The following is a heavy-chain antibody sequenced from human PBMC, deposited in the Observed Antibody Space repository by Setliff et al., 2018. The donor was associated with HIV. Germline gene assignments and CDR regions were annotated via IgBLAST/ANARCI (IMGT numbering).Heavy chain of an antibody. D-gene: IGHD1-1*01. CDR3: ASARIPTGGTSTSLDY. CDR2: ISGSGGST. V-gene: IGHV3-23*01. J-gene: IGHJ4*02. Sequence: GGSLRLSCAASGFTFSSYAMSWVRQAPGKGLEWVSGISGSGGSTYYADSVKGRFTISRDNSKNTLYLQMNSLRAEDTAVYYCASARIPTGGTSTSLDYWGQGALVTVSS. CDR1: GFTFSSYA.